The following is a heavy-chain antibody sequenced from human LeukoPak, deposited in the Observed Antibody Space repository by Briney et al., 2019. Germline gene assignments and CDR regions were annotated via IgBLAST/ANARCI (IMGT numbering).Heavy chain of an antibody. D-gene: IGHD2-2*01. Sequence: ASVKVSCKASGYTFTSYGISWVRQAPGQGLEWMGWISAYNGNTNYAQKLQGRVTMTTDTSTSTAYMGLRSLRSDDTAVYYCARDLQDIVVVPAANPGGYWGQGTLVTVSS. CDR2: ISAYNGNT. CDR3: ARDLQDIVVVPAANPGGY. J-gene: IGHJ4*02. CDR1: GYTFTSYG. V-gene: IGHV1-18*01.